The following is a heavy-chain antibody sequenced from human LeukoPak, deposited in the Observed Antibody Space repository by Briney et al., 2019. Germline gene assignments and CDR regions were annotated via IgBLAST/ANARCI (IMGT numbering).Heavy chain of an antibody. J-gene: IGHJ3*02. Sequence: GGSLRLSCAASGFTFSSYGMHWVRQAPGKGLGWVSSIDSSSGYIYYADSVKGRFTISRDNAKNSLYLQMNSLRAEDTAVYYCARDRSWGDAFDIWGQGTMVTVSS. D-gene: IGHD3-16*01. V-gene: IGHV3-21*01. CDR3: ARDRSWGDAFDI. CDR2: IDSSSGYI. CDR1: GFTFSSYG.